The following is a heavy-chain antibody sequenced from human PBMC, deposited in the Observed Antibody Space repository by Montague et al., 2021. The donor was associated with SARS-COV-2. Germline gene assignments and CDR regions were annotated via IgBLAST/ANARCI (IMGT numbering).Heavy chain of an antibody. D-gene: IGHD2/OR15-2a*01. CDR3: AKNFPGQFYFDD. V-gene: IGHV3-23*01. CDR1: GFTFSTYA. J-gene: IGHJ4*02. CDR2: ISSGGNK. Sequence: SLRLSCAASGFTFSTYAMNWVRQAPGKGLEWVSGISSGGNKHHADSVTGRFTISRDDSRNTLYLQMHSLRAEDTAMYYCAKNFPGQFYFDDWGQGTLVALSS.